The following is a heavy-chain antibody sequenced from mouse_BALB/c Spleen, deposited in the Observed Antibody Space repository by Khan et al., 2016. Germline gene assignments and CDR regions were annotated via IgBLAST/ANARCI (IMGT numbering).Heavy chain of an antibody. CDR3: ARGRDCEGNYLDY. CDR2: ISYSGST. J-gene: IGHJ2*01. Sequence: EVQLQESGPGLVKPSQSLSLTCTVTGYSITSDYAWNWIRQFPGNKLEWMGYISYSGSTSYNPSLKSRISITRDTSKNQFFLQLNAVTTEDTATYYCARGRDCEGNYLDYWGQGTTLTVSS. CDR1: GYSITSDYA. V-gene: IGHV3-2*02.